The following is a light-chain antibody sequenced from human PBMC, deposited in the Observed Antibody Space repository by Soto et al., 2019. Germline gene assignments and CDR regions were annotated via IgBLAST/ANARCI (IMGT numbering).Light chain of an antibody. CDR1: QSVSTPY. CDR3: QQYGSSLWT. Sequence: ENVLTQSPGTLSLPPGERATLSCRASQSVSTPYLAWYQQKPGQAPRLLIYSTSTRASGIPDTFSGSGSGTDFTLTISRLEPEDFAVYYCQQYGSSLWTFGQGTKVEIK. CDR2: STS. J-gene: IGKJ1*01. V-gene: IGKV3-20*01.